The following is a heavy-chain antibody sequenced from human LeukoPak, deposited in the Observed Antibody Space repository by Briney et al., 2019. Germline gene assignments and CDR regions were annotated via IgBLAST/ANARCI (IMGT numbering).Heavy chain of an antibody. J-gene: IGHJ4*02. CDR1: GFTFRNYW. CDR2: TKQDGSEK. Sequence: PGGSLRLSCAASGFTFRNYWMTWVRQAPGKGLEWVANTKQDGSEKNYVDSVKGRFSISRDNAKNSLYLQMNSLRAEDTAVYYCARHSNGWSEGTYWGQGTLVTVTS. CDR3: ARHSNGWSEGTY. D-gene: IGHD6-19*01. V-gene: IGHV3-7*03.